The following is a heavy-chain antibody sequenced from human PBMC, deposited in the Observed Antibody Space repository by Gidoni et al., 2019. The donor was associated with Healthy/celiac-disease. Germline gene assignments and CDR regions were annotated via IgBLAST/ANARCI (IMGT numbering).Heavy chain of an antibody. J-gene: IGHJ3*02. Sequence: QVQLQESGPGLVKPPETLSLTCTVSVCSIRRSYRSWIRQPPGKGLEWIGYIYYSGSTNDNPSLKSRVTRSVDTSKNQFSLKLSSVTAADTAVYYCARDSGGVSSSWALAGFDIWGQGTMVTVSS. V-gene: IGHV4-59*01. D-gene: IGHD6-13*01. CDR1: VCSIRRSY. CDR3: ARDSGGVSSSWALAGFDI. CDR2: IYYSGST.